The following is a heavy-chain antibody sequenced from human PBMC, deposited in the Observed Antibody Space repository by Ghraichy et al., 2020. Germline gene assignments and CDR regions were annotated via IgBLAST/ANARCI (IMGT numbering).Heavy chain of an antibody. Sequence: SETLSLTCAVSGGSISSSNWWSWVRQPPGKGLEWIGEIYHSGSTNHNPSLKSRVTISVDKSKNQFSLKLSSVTAADTAVYYCARYGYSSRLAWDEIVNWFDPWGQGTLVTVSS. CDR3: ARYGYSSRLAWDEIVNWFDP. D-gene: IGHD6-13*01. V-gene: IGHV4-4*02. J-gene: IGHJ5*02. CDR2: IYHSGST. CDR1: GGSISSSNW.